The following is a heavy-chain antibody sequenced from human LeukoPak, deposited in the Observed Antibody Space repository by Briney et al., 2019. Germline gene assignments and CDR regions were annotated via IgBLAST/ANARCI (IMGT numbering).Heavy chain of an antibody. D-gene: IGHD1-7*01. CDR3: ARRGPGELLFDF. J-gene: IGHJ4*02. V-gene: IGHV4-59*01. Sequence: SETLSLTCSVSGGSISGYYWSWIRQSPGKGLEWFGYVYYTGSTNYNPSLKSRVTMSVDTSKNQFSLKVTSVTAADTAIYYCARRGPGELLFDFWGQGIPVTVSS. CDR1: GGSISGYY. CDR2: VYYTGST.